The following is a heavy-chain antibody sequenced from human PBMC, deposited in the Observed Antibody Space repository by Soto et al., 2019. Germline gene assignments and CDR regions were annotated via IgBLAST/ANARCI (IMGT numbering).Heavy chain of an antibody. D-gene: IGHD4-17*01. J-gene: IGHJ4*02. CDR3: ARELIVTTGVYFDD. Sequence: ASVKVSCKASGYTFTSYGISWMRQAPGQGLEWMGWISAYNGNTNYAQKLQDRVTMTTDTFTSTAYMELRSLRSYDTVVYYCARELIVTTGVYFDDWGQGTLATVSS. CDR2: ISAYNGNT. CDR1: GYTFTSYG. V-gene: IGHV1-18*01.